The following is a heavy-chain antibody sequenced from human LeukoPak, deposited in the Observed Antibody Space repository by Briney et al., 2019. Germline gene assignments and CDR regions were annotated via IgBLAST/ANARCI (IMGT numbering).Heavy chain of an antibody. V-gene: IGHV3-7*01. D-gene: IGHD4-17*01. CDR1: EFSVGSNY. J-gene: IGHJ6*03. CDR3: ARGSVGDYGYYYYYYMDV. CDR2: IKQDGSEK. Sequence: PGGSLRLSCAASEFSVGSNYMSWVRQAPGKGLEWVANIKQDGSEKYYVDSVKGRFTISRDNAKNSLYLQMNSLRAEDTAVYYCARGSVGDYGYYYYYYMDVWGKGTTVTVSS.